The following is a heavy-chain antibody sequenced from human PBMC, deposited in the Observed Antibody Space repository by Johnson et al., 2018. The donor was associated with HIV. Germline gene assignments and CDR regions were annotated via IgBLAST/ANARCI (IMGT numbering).Heavy chain of an antibody. J-gene: IGHJ3*02. D-gene: IGHD3-3*01. CDR2: ISYDGSTK. Sequence: QVQLVESGGGVVQPGRSLRLSCAASGFTFSTYAIHWVRQAPGKGLEWVAIISYDGSTKYYADSVKGRFTISRDNAKNSLYLQMNSLRAEDTAVYYCARDASLRFLEWFDAFDIWGQGTMVTVSS. V-gene: IGHV3-30-3*01. CDR3: ARDASLRFLEWFDAFDI. CDR1: GFTFSTYA.